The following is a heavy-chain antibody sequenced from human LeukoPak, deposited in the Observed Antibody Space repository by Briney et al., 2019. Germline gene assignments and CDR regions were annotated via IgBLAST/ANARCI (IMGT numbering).Heavy chain of an antibody. V-gene: IGHV1-24*01. D-gene: IGHD3-3*01. CDR2: FDPEDGET. Sequence: VASVTVSCKVSGYTLTELSMHWVRQAPGKGLEWMGGFDPEDGETIYAQKFQGRVTMTEDTSTDTAYMELSSLRSEDTAVYYCATGEGDFSPYGMDVWGQGTTVTVSS. CDR3: ATGEGDFSPYGMDV. CDR1: GYTLTELS. J-gene: IGHJ6*02.